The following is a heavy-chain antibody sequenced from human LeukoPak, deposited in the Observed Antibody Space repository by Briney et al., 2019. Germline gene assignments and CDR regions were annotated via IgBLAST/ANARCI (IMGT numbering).Heavy chain of an antibody. CDR2: IYSGGIT. CDR1: RFTVSSNY. V-gene: IGHV3-53*01. Sequence: GGSLRLSCAASRFTVSSNYMSWFRQAPGKGLEWVSAIYSGGITYYADSVKGRFTISRDNSKNTLYLEMNSLRAEDTAVYHCARAAELGRDYWGQGTLVTVSS. D-gene: IGHD7-27*01. CDR3: ARAAELGRDY. J-gene: IGHJ4*02.